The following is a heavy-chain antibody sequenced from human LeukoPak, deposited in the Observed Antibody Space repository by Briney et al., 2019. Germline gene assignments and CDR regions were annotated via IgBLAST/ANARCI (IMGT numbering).Heavy chain of an antibody. CDR2: IYHSGST. CDR1: GGSISSSNW. D-gene: IGHD2-2*02. Sequence: SGTLSLTCAVSGGSISSSNWWSWIRQPPGKGLEWIGEIYHSGSTNYNPSLKSRVTISVDKSKNQFSLKLSSVTAADTAVYYCAREYCSSTSCYNWGNFDYWGQGTLVTVSS. CDR3: AREYCSSTSCYNWGNFDY. J-gene: IGHJ4*02. V-gene: IGHV4-4*02.